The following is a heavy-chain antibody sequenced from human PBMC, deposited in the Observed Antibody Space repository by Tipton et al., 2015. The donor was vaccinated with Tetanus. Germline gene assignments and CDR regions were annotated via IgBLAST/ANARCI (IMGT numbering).Heavy chain of an antibody. V-gene: IGHV4-39*01. CDR2: ISYSGST. D-gene: IGHD5-18*01. CDR1: GASISTNRRFD. J-gene: IGHJ4*02. CDR3: ARHLIYTYTSRYFDY. Sequence: TLSLTCAVSGASISTNRRFDWAWIRQPPGKGLEWIGSISYSGSTSYGPSLKSRVTMSVDTSRNKFSLNLTSVTAADTAVYFCARHLIYTYTSRYFDYWGLGTLVTVSS.